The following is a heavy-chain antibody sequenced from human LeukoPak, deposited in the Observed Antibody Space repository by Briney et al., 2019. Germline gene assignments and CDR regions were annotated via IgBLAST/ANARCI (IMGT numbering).Heavy chain of an antibody. D-gene: IGHD5-24*01. CDR3: ARGAVEMATTYFDY. J-gene: IGHJ4*02. CDR2: IYYSGST. V-gene: IGHV4-59*11. Sequence: LETLFPHRHVSGGSISSHHWSLIRQPPGKGLEWIWYIYYSGSTNYNPSLKSRVTISVDTSKNQFSLKLSSVTAADTAVYYCARGAVEMATTYFDYWGQGTLVTVSS. CDR1: GGSISSHH.